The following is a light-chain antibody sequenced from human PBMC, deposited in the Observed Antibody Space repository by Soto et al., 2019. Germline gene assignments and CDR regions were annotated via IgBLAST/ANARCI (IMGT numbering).Light chain of an antibody. CDR3: QQYGGSPLYT. Sequence: EIVLTQSPGTLSLSPGETATLSCRASQSVSHLAWYQQKPGQAPRLLVYAASSRATGIPDRFSGSGSGTDFTLPISRLEPEDFAVYYCQQYGGSPLYTVGPGTRLEIK. CDR2: AAS. CDR1: QSVSH. J-gene: IGKJ2*01. V-gene: IGKV3-20*01.